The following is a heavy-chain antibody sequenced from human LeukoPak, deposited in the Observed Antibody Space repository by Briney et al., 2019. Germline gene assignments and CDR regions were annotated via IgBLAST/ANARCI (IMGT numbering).Heavy chain of an antibody. CDR3: ARDRSAWRFYYFDY. V-gene: IGHV1-3*04. D-gene: IGHD3-3*01. J-gene: IGHJ4*02. CDR2: INTGNGNT. CDR1: GYTFTSRA. Sequence: ASVNVSCKTSGYTFTSRALHWVRLAPGPRLEWMGWINTGNGNTKYSQKFQDRATITRHPSASTADMELSSLRSEDTAVYYCARDRSAWRFYYFDYWGQGTLVTVSS.